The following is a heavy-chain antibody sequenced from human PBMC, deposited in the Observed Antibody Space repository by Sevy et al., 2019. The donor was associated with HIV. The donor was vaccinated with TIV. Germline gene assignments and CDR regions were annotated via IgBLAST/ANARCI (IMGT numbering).Heavy chain of an antibody. CDR2: ISSSSSTI. Sequence: GGSLRLSCAASGFTFSSYSMNWVRQAPGKGLEWVSYISSSSSTIHYADSVKGRFTISRDNAKNSLYLQMNSLRDEDTAVYYCAGAGYSGYDSYYYYYMDVWGKGTTVTVSS. CDR3: AGAGYSGYDSYYYYYMDV. V-gene: IGHV3-48*02. D-gene: IGHD5-12*01. J-gene: IGHJ6*03. CDR1: GFTFSSYS.